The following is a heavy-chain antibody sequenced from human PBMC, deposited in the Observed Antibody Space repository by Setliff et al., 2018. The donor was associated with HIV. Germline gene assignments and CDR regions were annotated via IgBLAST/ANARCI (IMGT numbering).Heavy chain of an antibody. Sequence: SETLSLTCSVSGGSISSSDHRWDWIRQPPEKGLEWIGGMDYSGATNYNPSLKSRVTMSVDTSKNQVSLRLSSVTASDTAIYYCARRRSGYDSIDPWGQGTLVTVS. V-gene: IGHV4-39*01. CDR3: ARRRSGYDSIDP. CDR1: GGSISSSDHR. J-gene: IGHJ5*02. CDR2: MDYSGAT. D-gene: IGHD5-12*01.